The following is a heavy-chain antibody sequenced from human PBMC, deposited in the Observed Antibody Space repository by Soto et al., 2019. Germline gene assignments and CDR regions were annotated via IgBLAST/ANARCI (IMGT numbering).Heavy chain of an antibody. CDR1: RGTLISNA. Sequence: QVQLVQSGAEVRKPGSSVKVSCKTSRGTLISNAVSWVRQAPGQGLEWMGGFIPVVRTPYYAQKFQGRVTITADDSTNTAYMELSSLRPDDTAFYFCARIDSFARRTYYPNWFDSWGQGTLVTVSS. V-gene: IGHV1-69*01. J-gene: IGHJ5*01. D-gene: IGHD3-10*01. CDR3: ARIDSFARRTYYPNWFDS. CDR2: FIPVVRTP.